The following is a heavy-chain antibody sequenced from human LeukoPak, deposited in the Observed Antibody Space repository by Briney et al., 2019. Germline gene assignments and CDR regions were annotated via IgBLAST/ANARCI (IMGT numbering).Heavy chain of an antibody. CDR2: IRAYIGNT. V-gene: IGHV1-18*01. CDR3: ARITKDFVVVPLDY. CDR1: GYTFTSYG. J-gene: IGHJ4*02. D-gene: IGHD2-2*01. Sequence: ASVKVSCKASGYTFTSYGISWMRHAPGQGLGWMGWIRAYIGNTNYAQKLQGRVTMTTDTSTSTAYMELRSLRSDDTAVYYCARITKDFVVVPLDYWGQGTLVTVSS.